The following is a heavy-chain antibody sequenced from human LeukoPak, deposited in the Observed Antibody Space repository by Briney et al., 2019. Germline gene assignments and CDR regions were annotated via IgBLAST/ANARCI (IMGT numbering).Heavy chain of an antibody. CDR3: ARDGAIQLWPNFDY. CDR1: GFTFSSYA. V-gene: IGHV3-30-3*01. D-gene: IGHD5-18*01. Sequence: PGRSLRLSCAASGFTFSSYAMHWVRQGPGKGVEWGAVISYDGSNNYYADSGKGGFTISRDNSKNTLYLQMNSLRAEATAVYYRARDGAIQLWPNFDYWGQGPLVTVSS. CDR2: ISYDGSNN. J-gene: IGHJ4*02.